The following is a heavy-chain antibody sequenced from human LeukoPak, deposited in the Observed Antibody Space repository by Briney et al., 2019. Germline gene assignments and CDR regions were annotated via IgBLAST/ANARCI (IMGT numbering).Heavy chain of an antibody. CDR2: ITASGGST. V-gene: IGHV3-23*01. CDR3: TKRDSSGYYEGY. Sequence: GGSLRLSCAASGFTFSSYAMSWVRQTPGRGLEWVSTITASGGSTNCADSVKGRFTISRDNSKNTLYLQMNSLRAEDTAVYYCTKRDSSGYYEGYWGQGTLVTVSS. CDR1: GFTFSSYA. J-gene: IGHJ4*02. D-gene: IGHD3-22*01.